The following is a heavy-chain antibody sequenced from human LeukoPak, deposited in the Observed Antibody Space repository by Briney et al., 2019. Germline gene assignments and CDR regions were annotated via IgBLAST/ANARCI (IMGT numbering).Heavy chain of an antibody. CDR3: ARHYYREYYFDY. CDR1: GYSFTSYW. J-gene: IGHJ4*02. Sequence: PGESLNISCTGSGYSFTSYWIGWVREMPGKRLWWIWIISPSDSDNRYRPSFQGEVTTSADKSISTAYLQWSSLKASDTAMYYCARHYYREYYFDYWGQGTLVTVSS. CDR2: ISPSDSDN. D-gene: IGHD3-10*01. V-gene: IGHV5-51*01.